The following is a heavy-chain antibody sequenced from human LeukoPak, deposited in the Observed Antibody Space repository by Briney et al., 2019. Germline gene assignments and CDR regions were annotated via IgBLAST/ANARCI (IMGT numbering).Heavy chain of an antibody. J-gene: IGHJ6*02. CDR2: IKQDGSEK. CDR1: GFTFSAYW. V-gene: IGHV3-7*03. CDR3: ARYSGSYEVNYYYYYGMDV. D-gene: IGHD1-26*01. Sequence: GGSLRLSCAASGFTFSAYWMSWVRQAPGKGLEWVANIKQDGSEKYYVDSVKGRFTISRDNAKNSLYLQMNSLRAEDTAVYYCARYSGSYEVNYYYYYGMDVWGQGTTVTVSS.